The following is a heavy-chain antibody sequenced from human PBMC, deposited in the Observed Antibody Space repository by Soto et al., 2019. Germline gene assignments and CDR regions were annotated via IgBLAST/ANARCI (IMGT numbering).Heavy chain of an antibody. CDR1: GVSVTSDT. CDR3: TRDGMTSVDT. J-gene: IGHJ4*02. Sequence: PSETLSLTCIVSGVSVTSDTWSWVRQPANKGKEWIGRVFSSVSATYNPTPTSRVPISMDTPENWISLNLESVTAADGGVCYCTRDGMTSVDTWGPGTLVTVSS. D-gene: IGHD1-1*01. V-gene: IGHV4-4*07. CDR2: VFSSVSA.